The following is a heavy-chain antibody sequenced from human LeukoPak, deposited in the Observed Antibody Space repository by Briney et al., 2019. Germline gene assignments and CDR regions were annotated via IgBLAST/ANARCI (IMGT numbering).Heavy chain of an antibody. Sequence: SVKVSCKASGYTFTSYGISWVRQAPGQGLEWMGRIIPIFGTANYAQKFQGRVTITTDESTSTAYMELSSLRSEDTAVYYCARDAAYCGGDCSDVGAFDIWGQGTMVTVSS. V-gene: IGHV1-69*05. CDR1: GYTFTSYG. CDR2: IIPIFGTA. D-gene: IGHD2-21*02. J-gene: IGHJ3*02. CDR3: ARDAAYCGGDCSDVGAFDI.